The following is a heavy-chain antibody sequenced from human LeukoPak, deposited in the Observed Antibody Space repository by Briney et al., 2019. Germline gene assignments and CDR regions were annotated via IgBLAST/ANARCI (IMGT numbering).Heavy chain of an antibody. CDR2: ISSSSSYI. V-gene: IGHV3-21*01. CDR1: GFTFSNYW. J-gene: IGHJ4*02. CDR3: ARALSVGATDY. Sequence: PGGSLRLSCAASGFTFSNYWMSWVRQAPGKGLEWVSSISSSSSYIYYADSVKGRFTISRDNAKNSLYLQMNSLRAEDTAVYYCARALSVGATDYWGQGTLVTVSS. D-gene: IGHD1-26*01.